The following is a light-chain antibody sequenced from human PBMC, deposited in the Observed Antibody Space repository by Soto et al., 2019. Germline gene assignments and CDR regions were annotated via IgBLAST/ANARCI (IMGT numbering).Light chain of an antibody. Sequence: DIQMTQSPSYLSASVGDRVTITCRASQGSRHDLGWYQQKPGKAPKRLIYAASSLQSGVPSRFSGSGSGTEFTLTISSLQPEDFATYYCLQNNSYPVTFGQGTKVEIK. V-gene: IGKV1-17*01. J-gene: IGKJ1*01. CDR3: LQNNSYPVT. CDR1: QGSRHD. CDR2: AAS.